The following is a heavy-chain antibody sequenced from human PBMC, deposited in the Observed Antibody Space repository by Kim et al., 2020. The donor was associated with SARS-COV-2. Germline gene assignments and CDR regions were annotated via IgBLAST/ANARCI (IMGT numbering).Heavy chain of an antibody. CDR3: ARDSGSGYYYYFDY. D-gene: IGHD3-22*01. CDR2: ISSSSSTI. CDR1: GFTFSSYS. V-gene: IGHV3-48*04. Sequence: GGSLRLSCAASGFTFSSYSMNWVRQAPGKGLEWVSYISSSSSTIYYADSVKGRFTISRDNAKNSLYLQMNSLRAEDTAVYYCARDSGSGYYYYFDYWGQGTLVTVSS. J-gene: IGHJ4*02.